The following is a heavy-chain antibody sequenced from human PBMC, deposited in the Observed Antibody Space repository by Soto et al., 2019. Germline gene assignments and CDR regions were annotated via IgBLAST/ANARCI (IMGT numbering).Heavy chain of an antibody. D-gene: IGHD6-6*01. J-gene: IGHJ6*02. Sequence: GGSLRLSCAASGFTFSSYAMHWVRRAPGKGLEWVAVISYDGSNKYYADSVKGRFTISRDNSKNTLYLQMNSLRAEDTAVYYCARGGARRPYYYYGMDVWGQGTTVTVSS. V-gene: IGHV3-30-3*01. CDR2: ISYDGSNK. CDR3: ARGGARRPYYYYGMDV. CDR1: GFTFSSYA.